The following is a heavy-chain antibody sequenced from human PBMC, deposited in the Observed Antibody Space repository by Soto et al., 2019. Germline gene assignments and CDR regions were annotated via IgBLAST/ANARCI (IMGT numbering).Heavy chain of an antibody. V-gene: IGHV4-39*01. CDR2: IYYSGST. D-gene: IGHD3-3*01. CDR1: GGSISSSSYY. J-gene: IGHJ4*02. Sequence: PSETLSLTCTVSGGSISSSSYYWGWIRQPPGKGLEWIGSIYYSGSTYYNPSLKSRVTISVDTSKNQFSLKLSSVTAADTAVYYCARLTRGPYYFDYWGQGTLVTVSS. CDR3: ARLTRGPYYFDY.